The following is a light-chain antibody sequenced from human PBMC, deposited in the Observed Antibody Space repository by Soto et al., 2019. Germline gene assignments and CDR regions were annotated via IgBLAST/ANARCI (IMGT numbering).Light chain of an antibody. CDR3: QQYNSYSGT. CDR2: KAS. V-gene: IGKV1-5*03. J-gene: IGKJ4*01. CDR1: QSISSW. Sequence: DIQMTQSPSTLSASVGDRVTITCRASQSISSWLAWYQQKPGKAPKLPIYKASSLESGVPSRFSGSGSGTEFTLTISSLQPDDFATYYCQQYNSYSGTFGGGTKVEIK.